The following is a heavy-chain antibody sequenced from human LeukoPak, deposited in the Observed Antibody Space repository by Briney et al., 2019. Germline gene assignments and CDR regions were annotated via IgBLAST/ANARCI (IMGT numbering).Heavy chain of an antibody. Sequence: SQTLSLTCTVSTRSLSSSSYYWGWLRQPPGTGLEWIGRIYYSGSTYYNPSIKSRVTISVDTSKNQFSLKLSCVTAADTAVYYCARRKTKGAGIDWFDPWGQGTLVTVSS. CDR2: IYYSGST. D-gene: IGHD2-21*01. V-gene: IGHV4-39*01. CDR3: ARRKTKGAGIDWFDP. J-gene: IGHJ5*02. CDR1: TRSLSSSSYY.